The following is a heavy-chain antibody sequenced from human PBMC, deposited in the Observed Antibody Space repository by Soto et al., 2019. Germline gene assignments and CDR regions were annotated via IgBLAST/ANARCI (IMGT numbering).Heavy chain of an antibody. V-gene: IGHV1-69*01. CDR1: GVTFSSET. CDR2: IIPLFGTA. J-gene: IGHJ4*02. CDR3: ATELGENPASPFDA. D-gene: IGHD3-10*01. Sequence: QVQLVQSGADVKKPGSSVKVSCQASGVTFSSETLGWVRQAPGQGLEWVGGIIPLFGTASYAQKFQGRVTITADESTSTVYMELSNLRSDDPAVYFCATELGENPASPFDAWGQGTLVTVSS.